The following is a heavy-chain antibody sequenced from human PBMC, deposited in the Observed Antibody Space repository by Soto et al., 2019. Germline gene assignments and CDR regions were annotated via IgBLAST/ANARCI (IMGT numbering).Heavy chain of an antibody. J-gene: IGHJ4*02. CDR3: AAGRGDYSSGYYYGPY. Sequence: ASVKVSCKASGFTFTSPAVQWVRQARGQRLEWIGWIVVGSGNTNYAQKFQERVTITRDMSTSTAYMELSSLRSEDTAVYYCAAGRGDYSSGYYYGPYWGQGTLVTVSS. D-gene: IGHD3-22*01. CDR1: GFTFTSPA. CDR2: IVVGSGNT. V-gene: IGHV1-58*01.